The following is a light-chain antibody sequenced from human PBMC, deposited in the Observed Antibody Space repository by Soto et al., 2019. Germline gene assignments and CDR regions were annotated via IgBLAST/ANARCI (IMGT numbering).Light chain of an antibody. V-gene: IGLV1-40*01. CDR2: GNS. J-gene: IGLJ1*01. Sequence: QPVLTQPPSVSGAPGQRVTISCTGSSSNIGAGYDVHWYQQLPGTAPKLLIYGNSNRPSGVPDRFSGSKSGTSASLAITGLQAEDEADYYCQSYDSSLSGRGDVFGTGTKLTVL. CDR1: SSNIGAGYD. CDR3: QSYDSSLSGRGDV.